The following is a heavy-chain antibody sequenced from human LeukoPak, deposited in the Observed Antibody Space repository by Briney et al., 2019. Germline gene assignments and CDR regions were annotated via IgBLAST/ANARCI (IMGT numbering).Heavy chain of an antibody. V-gene: IGHV4-34*01. CDR3: VRDRCGGDCYPNWFDP. CDR2: INHSGST. CDR1: GGSFSGYH. D-gene: IGHD2-21*02. Sequence: SETLSLTCAVYGGSFSGYHWTWIRQSPGKGLEWIADINHSGSTNYNPPLKSRVTISAGTSKNQFSLKLTSVTAADTAVYYCVRDRCGGDCYPNWFDPWGQGTLVTVSS. J-gene: IGHJ5*02.